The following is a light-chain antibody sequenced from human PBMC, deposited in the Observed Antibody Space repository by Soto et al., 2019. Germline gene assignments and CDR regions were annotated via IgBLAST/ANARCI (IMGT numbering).Light chain of an antibody. CDR2: GAS. V-gene: IGKV3-20*01. Sequence: GLTQYPGTLSLSPGERSTLSCMSSQSVSSNFLAWYRQKPGQAPRLLIYGASKRATGIPDRFSGSGSGTDFTLTISRLEPEDFAVYYCQQYGSSPRTFGQGDQGGYQ. CDR1: QSVSSNF. J-gene: IGKJ1*01. CDR3: QQYGSSPRT.